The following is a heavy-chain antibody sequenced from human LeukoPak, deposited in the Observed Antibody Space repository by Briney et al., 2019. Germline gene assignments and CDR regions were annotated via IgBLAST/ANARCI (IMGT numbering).Heavy chain of an antibody. CDR1: GFSFTKAL. Sequence: PGGSLRLSCVVSGFSFTKALVSWARQAPGKGLEWVGRLNSRTDGETTDYAAPVKGRFSISRDDSKTTVFLQMNSLKIEDTAVYYCTTMFNVVMGDLFDYWGQGTLVTVSS. CDR3: TTMFNVVMGDLFDY. J-gene: IGHJ4*02. CDR2: LNSRTDGETT. V-gene: IGHV3-15*01. D-gene: IGHD3-16*01.